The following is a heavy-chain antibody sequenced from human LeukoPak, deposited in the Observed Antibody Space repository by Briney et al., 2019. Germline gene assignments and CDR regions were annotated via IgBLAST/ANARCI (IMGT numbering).Heavy chain of an antibody. CDR2: INWNGGDT. Sequence: PGGSLRLSCAASGFTFEDYGMSWVRQAPGKGLEWVSGINWNGGDTGYADSVTGRFTISRDNAKNSLYLQMNSLRAEDTAVYYCVRGDSRDYWGQGTLVTVSS. D-gene: IGHD3-22*01. CDR3: VRGDSRDY. CDR1: GFTFEDYG. V-gene: IGHV3-20*04. J-gene: IGHJ4*02.